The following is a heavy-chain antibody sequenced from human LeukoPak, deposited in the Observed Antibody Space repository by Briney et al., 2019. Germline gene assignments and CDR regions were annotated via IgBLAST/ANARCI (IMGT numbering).Heavy chain of an antibody. J-gene: IGHJ4*02. CDR3: HTYYYDSSGSFDY. CDR2: ISSSSSYI. Sequence: GGSLRLSCAASGFTFSSYSMNWVRQAPGKGLEWVSSISSSSSYIYYADSVKGRFTISRDNAKNSLYLQMNSLRAEDTAVYYCHTYYYDSSGSFDYGGQGTLVTVSS. CDR1: GFTFSSYS. V-gene: IGHV3-21*01. D-gene: IGHD3-22*01.